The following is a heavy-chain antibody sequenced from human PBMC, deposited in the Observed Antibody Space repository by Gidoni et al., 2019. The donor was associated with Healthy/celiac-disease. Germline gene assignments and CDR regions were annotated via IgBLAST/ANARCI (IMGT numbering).Heavy chain of an antibody. Sequence: QVQLVQSGAEVKKPGASVKVSCKASGSTFTSYSMHWVRQAPGQGLEWMGIINPSGGSTSYAQKFKGRVTMTRDTSTSTVYMELSSLRSEDTAVYYCARARLVRSYFDYWGQGTLVTVSS. D-gene: IGHD6-19*01. CDR3: ARARLVRSYFDY. CDR1: GSTFTSYS. CDR2: INPSGGST. V-gene: IGHV1-46*01. J-gene: IGHJ4*02.